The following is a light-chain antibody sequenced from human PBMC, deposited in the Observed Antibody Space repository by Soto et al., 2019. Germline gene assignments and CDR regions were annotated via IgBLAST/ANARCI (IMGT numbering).Light chain of an antibody. Sequence: EIALTQSPGTLSLSPGERATLSCRASQSVSSGYLAWYQQKPGQAPRLLIYGASTRATGIPDRFSGSGSGTDFTLTISRLEPEDFAVYYCQQYSSSPSITFGQGTRLEIK. CDR2: GAS. CDR3: QQYSSSPSIT. J-gene: IGKJ5*01. V-gene: IGKV3-20*01. CDR1: QSVSSGY.